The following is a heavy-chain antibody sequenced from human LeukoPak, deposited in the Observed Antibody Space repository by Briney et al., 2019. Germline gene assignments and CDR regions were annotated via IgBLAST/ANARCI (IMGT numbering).Heavy chain of an antibody. D-gene: IGHD2-2*01. CDR1: GGSISSSSYY. Sequence: SQTLSLTCTVSGGSISSSSYYWSWIRQPAGKGLEWIWRLYTSGSTSYNPSLKSRVTISADTSKNQVSLKLSSVTAADTAVYYCARGVVAAGHFDYWGQGTLVTVSS. J-gene: IGHJ4*02. V-gene: IGHV4-61*02. CDR2: LYTSGST. CDR3: ARGVVAAGHFDY.